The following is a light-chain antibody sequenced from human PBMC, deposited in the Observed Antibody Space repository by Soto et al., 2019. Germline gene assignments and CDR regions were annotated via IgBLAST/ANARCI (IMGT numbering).Light chain of an antibody. J-gene: IGLJ1*01. V-gene: IGLV1-51*02. CDR2: ENN. CDR1: SPNIGNNY. CDR3: GTWDSSLSARI. Sequence: QAVLAPPPPVSAVPGRKVTHSRSGSSPNIGNNYVSWYQQLPGTAPKLLIYENNKRPSGIPDRFSGSKSGTSATLGITGLQTGDEADYYCGTWDSSLSARIFGTGTKVTVL.